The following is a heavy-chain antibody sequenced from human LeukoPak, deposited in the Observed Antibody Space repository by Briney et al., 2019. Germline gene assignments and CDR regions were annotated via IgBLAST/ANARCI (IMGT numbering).Heavy chain of an antibody. D-gene: IGHD6-13*01. J-gene: IGHJ5*02. CDR3: AKGPMKYSSSWYWFDP. V-gene: IGHV3-30*02. CDR2: IRYDGSNK. CDR1: GYSFTSYW. Sequence: GESLKISCEGSGYSFTSYWIGWVRQAPGKGLEWVAFIRYDGSNKYYADSVKGRFTISRDNSKNTLYLQMNSLRAEDTAVYYCAKGPMKYSSSWYWFDPWGQGTLVTVSS.